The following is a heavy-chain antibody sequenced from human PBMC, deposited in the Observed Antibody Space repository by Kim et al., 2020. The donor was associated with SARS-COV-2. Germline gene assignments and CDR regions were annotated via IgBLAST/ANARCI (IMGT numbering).Heavy chain of an antibody. CDR2: IKRDGSER. Sequence: GGSLRLSCAASGFTFSNYWMSWVRQAPGKGLEWVANIKRDGSERYYVDSVKGRFTISRDNAKNSLFVHMNSLRVEDTAVYYCARHAQPNYGDHENYFDYWGQGTLVTVSS. CDR1: GFTFSNYW. J-gene: IGHJ4*02. V-gene: IGHV3-7*03. CDR3: ARHAQPNYGDHENYFDY. D-gene: IGHD4-17*01.